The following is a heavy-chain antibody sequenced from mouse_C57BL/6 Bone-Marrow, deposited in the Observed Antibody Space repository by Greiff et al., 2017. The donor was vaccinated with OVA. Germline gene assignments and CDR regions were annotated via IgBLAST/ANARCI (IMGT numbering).Heavy chain of an antibody. D-gene: IGHD3-2*02. CDR1: GYTFTSYW. CDR2: IDPSDSYT. V-gene: IGHV1-50*01. CDR3: ARDSSGYRDY. Sequence: QVQLQQPGAELVKPGASVKLSCKASGYTFTSYWMQWVKQRPGQGLAWIGEIDPSDSYTNYNQKFKGKATLTVDTSSSTAYMQLSSLTSEDSAVYDCARDSSGYRDYWGQGTTLTVSS. J-gene: IGHJ2*01.